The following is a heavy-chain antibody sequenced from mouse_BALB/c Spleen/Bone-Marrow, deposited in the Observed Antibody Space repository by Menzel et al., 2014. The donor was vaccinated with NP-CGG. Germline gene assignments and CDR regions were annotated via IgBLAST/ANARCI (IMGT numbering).Heavy chain of an antibody. CDR2: IWGDGST. CDR1: GFSLTGYG. V-gene: IGHV2-6-7*01. CDR3: ARDRGYDGDAMDY. J-gene: IGHJ4*01. Sequence: VQLQQSGPGLVAPSQSLSITCTVSGFSLTGYGVNWVRQPPGKGLEWLGMIWGDGSTDYNSALKSRLSISKDNSKSXVFLKMNSLQTDDTARYYCARDRGYDGDAMDYWGQGTSVTVSS. D-gene: IGHD2-2*01.